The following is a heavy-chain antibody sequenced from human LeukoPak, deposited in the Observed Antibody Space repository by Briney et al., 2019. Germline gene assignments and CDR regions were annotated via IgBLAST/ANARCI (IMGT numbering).Heavy chain of an antibody. CDR1: GFTFSNYA. CDR2: ISGSGDGT. D-gene: IGHD1-1*01. Sequence: GGSLRRSCAASGFTFSNYAMSWVRQVPGKGLECVSVISGSGDGTYYADSVKGRFTVSRDNSRNTLSLQMDSLRVEDTAVYYCAKGQQRSSTFDNWGQGTLVTVSS. V-gene: IGHV3-23*01. CDR3: AKGQQRSSTFDN. J-gene: IGHJ4*02.